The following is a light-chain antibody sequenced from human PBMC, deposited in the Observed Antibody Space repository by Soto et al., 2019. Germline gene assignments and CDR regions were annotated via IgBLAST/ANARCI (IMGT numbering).Light chain of an antibody. V-gene: IGKV1-5*03. J-gene: IGKJ2*01. CDR3: QQYETYYT. CDR2: KAS. Sequence: DIQMTQSPSTLSASVGDRVTITCRASQSISTWLAWYQQIPGKAPKLLIYKASNLESGVPSRFSGSGSGTDFTLTISSLQRDDFATYYCQQYETYYTFGQGTKLEIK. CDR1: QSISTW.